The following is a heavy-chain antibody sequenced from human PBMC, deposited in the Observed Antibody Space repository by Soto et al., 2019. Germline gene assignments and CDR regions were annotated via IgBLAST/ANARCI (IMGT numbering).Heavy chain of an antibody. Sequence: PGESLKISCKGSGYSFTDYWIGWVRQMPGKGLEWMGIIYPGDSDTRYNPSFQGRVTISADKSITTAYLQWSSLKASDTAMYFCARLSGARSPANFWGQRTRVTVSS. CDR1: GYSFTDYW. J-gene: IGHJ4*02. V-gene: IGHV5-51*01. CDR2: IYPGDSDT. D-gene: IGHD1-26*01. CDR3: ARLSGARSPANF.